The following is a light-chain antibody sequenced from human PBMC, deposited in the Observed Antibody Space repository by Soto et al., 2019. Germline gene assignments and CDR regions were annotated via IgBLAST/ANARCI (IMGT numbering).Light chain of an antibody. CDR3: QQYDNLPLFT. Sequence: DIQMTQSPPSLSPSEGAGVTFTCQPSRDIGNFLNGYQQKPGKAPKPLIYDASNLETGVPSRFSGSGSGTDFTFTISSLQPEDIGTYDCQQYDNLPLFTFGPGTKVVIK. CDR1: RDIGNF. V-gene: IGKV1-33*01. CDR2: DAS. J-gene: IGKJ3*01.